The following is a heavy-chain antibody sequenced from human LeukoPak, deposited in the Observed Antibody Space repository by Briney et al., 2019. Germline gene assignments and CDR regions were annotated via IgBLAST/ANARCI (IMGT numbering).Heavy chain of an antibody. CDR3: AKQSAGSAAWYSLHYDF. CDR2: VDGGGGGT. D-gene: IGHD6-13*01. V-gene: IGHV3-23*01. Sequence: GGSLRLSFAASGFTLSSYAMTWVRQAPGGGLEWVSSVDGGGGGTYYADSVKGRFTISRDNSKDTLYLQMNGLRAEDTAVYFCAKQSAGSAAWYSLHYDFWGQGTLVTVS. CDR1: GFTLSSYA. J-gene: IGHJ4*02.